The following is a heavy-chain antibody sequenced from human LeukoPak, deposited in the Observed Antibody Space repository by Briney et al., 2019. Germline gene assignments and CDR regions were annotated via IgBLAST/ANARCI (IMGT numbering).Heavy chain of an antibody. CDR2: IIPIFGTA. J-gene: IGHJ6*03. V-gene: IGHV1-69*13. D-gene: IGHD6-6*01. CDR1: GGTFSSYA. Sequence: ASVKVSCKASGGTFSSYAISWVRQAPGQGLEWMGGIIPIFGTANYAQKFQGRVTITADESTSTAYMELSSLRSEDTAVYYCARTAARLGGLDYYYMDVWGKGTTVTVSS. CDR3: ARTAARLGGLDYYYMDV.